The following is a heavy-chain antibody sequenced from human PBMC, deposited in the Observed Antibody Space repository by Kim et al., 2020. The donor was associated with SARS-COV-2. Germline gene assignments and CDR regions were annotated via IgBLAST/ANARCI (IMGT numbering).Heavy chain of an antibody. D-gene: IGHD3-3*01. Sequence: ASVKVSCKASGYTFTSYYMHWVRQAPGQGLEWMGIINPSGGSTSYAQKFQGRVTMTRDTSTSTVYMELSSLRSEDTAVYYCARSTESPYYDFWSGYYPREPYYFDYWGQGTLVTVSS. CDR2: INPSGGST. J-gene: IGHJ4*02. CDR3: ARSTESPYYDFWSGYYPREPYYFDY. CDR1: GYTFTSYY. V-gene: IGHV1-46*01.